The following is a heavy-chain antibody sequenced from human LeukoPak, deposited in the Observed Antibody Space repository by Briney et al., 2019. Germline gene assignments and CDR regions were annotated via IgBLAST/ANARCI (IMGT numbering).Heavy chain of an antibody. J-gene: IGHJ3*02. CDR2: ISSSSSYI. Sequence: GGSLRLSCAASGFTFSSYSMNWVRQAPGKGLEWVSSISSSSSYIYYADSVKGRFTISRDNSKNALYLQMNSLRAEDTAVYYCARDGLVLEEAFDIWGQGTMVTVSS. V-gene: IGHV3-21*01. CDR3: ARDGLVLEEAFDI. D-gene: IGHD2-15*01. CDR1: GFTFSSYS.